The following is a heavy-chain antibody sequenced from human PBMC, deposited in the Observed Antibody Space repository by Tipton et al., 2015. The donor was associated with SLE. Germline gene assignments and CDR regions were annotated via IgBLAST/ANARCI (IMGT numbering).Heavy chain of an antibody. CDR1: GGSISSYY. CDR2: IYYSGST. D-gene: IGHD3-3*02. Sequence: TLSLTCTVSGGSISSYYWSWIRQPPGKGLEWIGYIYYSGSTNYNPSLKSRVTMSVDTSKNQFSLKLRSVTAADTAVYYCARDALLDYYGMDVWGQGTTVTVSS. J-gene: IGHJ6*02. CDR3: ARDALLDYYGMDV. V-gene: IGHV4-59*12.